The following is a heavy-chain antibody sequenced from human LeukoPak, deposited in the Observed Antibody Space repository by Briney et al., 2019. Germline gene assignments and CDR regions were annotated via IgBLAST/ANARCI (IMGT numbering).Heavy chain of an antibody. CDR2: INPGTGGT. V-gene: IGHV1-2*02. J-gene: IGHJ4*02. Sequence: ASVKVSCKASGYTFTDYYIHWVRQAPGQGLEWMGWINPGTGGTNYAQKFQGRVTMTRDTSASTAYMELSSLRSEDMAVYYCARAPQYCSSTSCYEFDYWGQGTLVTVSS. CDR1: GYTFTDYY. CDR3: ARAPQYCSSTSCYEFDY. D-gene: IGHD2-2*01.